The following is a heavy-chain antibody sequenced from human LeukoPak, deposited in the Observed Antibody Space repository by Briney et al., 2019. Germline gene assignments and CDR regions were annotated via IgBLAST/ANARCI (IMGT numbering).Heavy chain of an antibody. D-gene: IGHD3-10*01. CDR3: ARAMVRGVRYYYYGMDV. V-gene: IGHV3-53*04. J-gene: IGHJ6*02. CDR1: GFTVSSNY. Sequence: PGGSLRLSCAASGFTVSSNYMSWVRQAPGKGLEWVSVNYSGGSTYYADSVKGRFTISRHNSKNTLYLQMNSLRAEDTAVYYCARAMVRGVRYYYYGMDVWGQGTTVTVSS. CDR2: NYSGGST.